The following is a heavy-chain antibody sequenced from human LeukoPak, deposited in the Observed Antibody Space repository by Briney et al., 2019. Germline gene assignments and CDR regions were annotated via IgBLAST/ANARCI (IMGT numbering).Heavy chain of an antibody. V-gene: IGHV6-1*01. CDR3: ARGDIAFDY. Sequence: SQTLSLTCAVSGDSVSSNSAVWNWIRQAPSRGLEWLGKTYYRSKWSKGYAISVKSRISINPDTSKNQFTLQLNSVTPEDAAVYYCARGDIAFDYWGQGILVTVSS. D-gene: IGHD3-9*01. J-gene: IGHJ4*02. CDR1: GDSVSSNSAV. CDR2: TYYRSKWSK.